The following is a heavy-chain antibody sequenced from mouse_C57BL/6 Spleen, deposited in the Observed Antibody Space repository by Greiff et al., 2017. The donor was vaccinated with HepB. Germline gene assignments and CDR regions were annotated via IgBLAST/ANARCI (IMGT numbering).Heavy chain of an antibody. CDR3: AREYLYDGYYGYWYFDV. D-gene: IGHD2-3*01. Sequence: EVQLQQSVAELVRPGASVKLSCTASGFNIKNTYMHWVKQRPEQGLEWIGRIDPANGNTKYAPKFQGKATITADTSSNTAYLQLSSLTSEDTAIYYCAREYLYDGYYGYWYFDVWGTGTTVTVSS. CDR2: IDPANGNT. V-gene: IGHV14-3*01. CDR1: GFNIKNTY. J-gene: IGHJ1*03.